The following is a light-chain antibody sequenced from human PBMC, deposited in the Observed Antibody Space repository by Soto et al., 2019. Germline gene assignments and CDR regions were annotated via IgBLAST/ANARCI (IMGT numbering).Light chain of an antibody. J-gene: IGLJ3*02. V-gene: IGLV2-11*01. CDR2: DVS. Sequence: QSALTQPRSVSGSPRQSVTISCTGTSSDVGGSNYVSWYQQHQGKTPKLMFYDVSERPSGVPVRFSGSKSGNTASLTISGLQAEHEAEYYCCSFSGSYTWLFGGGTKLTVL. CDR3: CSFSGSYTWL. CDR1: SSDVGGSNY.